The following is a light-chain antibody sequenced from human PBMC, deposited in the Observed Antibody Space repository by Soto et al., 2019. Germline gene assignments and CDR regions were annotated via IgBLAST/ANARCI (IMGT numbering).Light chain of an antibody. Sequence: EIVLTQSPGTLSLSPGQRATLSCRASQSVSSNYLAWYQQKPGQTPRLLLYGASSRATGSPARFSGSGSGTDFTLTISRLEPEDFAVYYCQQYGSSPPWTFGQGTKVEVK. J-gene: IGKJ1*01. V-gene: IGKV3-20*01. CDR3: QQYGSSPPWT. CDR1: QSVSSNY. CDR2: GAS.